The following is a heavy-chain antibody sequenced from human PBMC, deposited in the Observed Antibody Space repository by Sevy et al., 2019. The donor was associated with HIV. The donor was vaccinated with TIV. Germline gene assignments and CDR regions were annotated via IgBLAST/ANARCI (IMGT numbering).Heavy chain of an antibody. D-gene: IGHD2-15*01. CDR1: GFTVNTNY. CDR3: AGFGGSSKWTAFAY. Sequence: GGYLRLSCTASGFTVNTNYMSWVRQAPEKGLEWVSVIYSGGSTYYAYSVKGRFTISRDNSKNTVYLQMNSLRAEDTVVYYCAGFGGSSKWTAFAYWGQGTLVTVSS. V-gene: IGHV3-53*01. CDR2: IYSGGST. J-gene: IGHJ4*02.